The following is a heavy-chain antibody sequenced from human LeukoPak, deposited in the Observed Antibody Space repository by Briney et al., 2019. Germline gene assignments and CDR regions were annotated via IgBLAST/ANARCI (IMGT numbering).Heavy chain of an antibody. CDR2: IYHSGST. D-gene: IGHD5-12*01. Sequence: SETLSLTCTVSGYSISSGYYWGWILQPPGKGLEWIGSIYHSGSTYYNPSLKSRVTISVDTSKNQFSLKLSSVTAADTAVYYCAKISGYDFQFDYWGQGTLVTVSS. V-gene: IGHV4-38-2*02. CDR1: GYSISSGYY. CDR3: AKISGYDFQFDY. J-gene: IGHJ4*02.